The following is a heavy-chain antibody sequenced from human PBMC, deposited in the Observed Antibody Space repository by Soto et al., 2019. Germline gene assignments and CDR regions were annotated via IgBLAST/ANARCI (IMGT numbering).Heavy chain of an antibody. CDR2: ISYDGSNK. V-gene: IGHV3-30-3*01. CDR1: GFTFSSYA. CDR3: ARGAANYYGMDV. Sequence: LRLSCAASGFTFSSYAMHWVRQAPGKGLEWVAVISYDGSNKYYADSVKGRFTISRDNSKNTLYLQMNSLRAEDTAVYYCARGAANYYGMDVWGQGTTVTVSS. D-gene: IGHD6-25*01. J-gene: IGHJ6*02.